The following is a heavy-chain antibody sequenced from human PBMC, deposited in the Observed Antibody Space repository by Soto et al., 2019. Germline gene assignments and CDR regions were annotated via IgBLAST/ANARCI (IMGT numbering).Heavy chain of an antibody. CDR1: GGSISSRNW. D-gene: IGHD2-8*02. Sequence: SETRSRTWAVSGGSISSRNWCSWGRQSPGKGLEWIGEIYHSGSTNYNPSLKSRVTISVDTSKNQFSLKLTSVTAADTAVYYCARDKITGLFDYCGQGTLVTVSS. J-gene: IGHJ4*02. CDR2: IYHSGST. V-gene: IGHV4-4*02. CDR3: ARDKITGLFDY.